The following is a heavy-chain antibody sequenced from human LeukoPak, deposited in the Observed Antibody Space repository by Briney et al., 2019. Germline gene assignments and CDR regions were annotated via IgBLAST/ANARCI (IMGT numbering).Heavy chain of an antibody. CDR1: GYTFTDYY. D-gene: IGHD3-9*01. Sequence: GASVKVSCKASGYTFTDYYMHWVRQVPGQELEWMGWINPNSGDTNYAQKFQGRVTMTRDTSISTAYMELSRLRSDDTAVYYCARAPSDYDILTGYSPRFDYWGQGTLVTVSS. J-gene: IGHJ4*02. V-gene: IGHV1-2*02. CDR2: INPNSGDT. CDR3: ARAPSDYDILTGYSPRFDY.